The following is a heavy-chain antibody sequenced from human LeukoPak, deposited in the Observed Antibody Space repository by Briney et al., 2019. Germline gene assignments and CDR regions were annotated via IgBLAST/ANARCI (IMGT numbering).Heavy chain of an antibody. J-gene: IGHJ4*02. D-gene: IGHD4-17*01. V-gene: IGHV4-38-2*02. CDR3: ARTNYGDYGG. CDR1: GYSISSGYY. Sequence: SETLSLTCTVSGYSISSGYYWGWIRQPPGKGLEWIGYIYYSGSTYYNPSLKSRVTISVDTSKNQFSLKLSSVTAADTAVYYCARTNYGDYGGWGQGTLVTVSS. CDR2: IYYSGST.